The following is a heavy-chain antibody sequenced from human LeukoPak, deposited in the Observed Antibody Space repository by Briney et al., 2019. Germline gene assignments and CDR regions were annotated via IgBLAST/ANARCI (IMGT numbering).Heavy chain of an antibody. J-gene: IGHJ4*02. CDR2: ISPSGGST. Sequence: ASVKVSCKAFGYTFTSNYMHWVRQAPGQGPEWMGVISPSGGSTTYAQKFQGRVTLTRDTFISTAYMELSRLRSDDTAVYYCARGGIYNWNYGVRAPKFLPDYWGQGTLVTVSS. V-gene: IGHV1-46*01. D-gene: IGHD1-7*01. CDR3: ARGGIYNWNYGVRAPKFLPDY. CDR1: GYTFTSNY.